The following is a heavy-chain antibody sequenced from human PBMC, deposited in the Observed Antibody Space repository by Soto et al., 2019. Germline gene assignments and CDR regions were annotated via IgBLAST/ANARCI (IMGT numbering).Heavy chain of an antibody. Sequence: GGSLRLSCAASGFTFSDYYMSWIRQAPGKGLEWVSYISSSGSTIYYADSVKGRFTIPRDNAKNSLYLQMNSLRAEDTAVYYCASEPIAARLDPDWFDPWGQGTLVTVSS. V-gene: IGHV3-11*01. CDR2: ISSSGSTI. D-gene: IGHD6-6*01. CDR1: GFTFSDYY. J-gene: IGHJ5*02. CDR3: ASEPIAARLDPDWFDP.